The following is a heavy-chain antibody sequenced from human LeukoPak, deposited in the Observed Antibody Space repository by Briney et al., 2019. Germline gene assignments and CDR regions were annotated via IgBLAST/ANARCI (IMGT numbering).Heavy chain of an antibody. V-gene: IGHV3-23*01. Sequence: GGSLRLSCVGSGFTSIAYALTWARQAPGKGLEWVSGISGGGVTTYYADSVKGRFTISRDNSKNTLYLQMSSLRADDTAIYYCARNQQLGGHSYYYYGMDVWGQGTTVTVSS. CDR3: ARNQQLGGHSYYYYGMDV. D-gene: IGHD3-16*01. CDR1: GFTSIAYA. J-gene: IGHJ6*02. CDR2: ISGGGVTT.